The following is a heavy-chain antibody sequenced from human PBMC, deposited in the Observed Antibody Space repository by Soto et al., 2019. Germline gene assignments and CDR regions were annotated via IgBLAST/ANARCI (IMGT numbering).Heavy chain of an antibody. J-gene: IGHJ4*02. CDR3: ARDQWGQRSGPATPFDY. CDR2: ISENGNNT. V-gene: IGHV3-23*01. CDR1: GFTFSYFA. Sequence: GGSLRLSCTGSGFTFSYFAMTWVRQAPGKGLEWVSVISENGNNTYYADSVKGRFTISRDNSENSLYLQLDSLRVEDTAVYYCARDQWGQRSGPATPFDYWGRGTLVTVSS. D-gene: IGHD1-26*01.